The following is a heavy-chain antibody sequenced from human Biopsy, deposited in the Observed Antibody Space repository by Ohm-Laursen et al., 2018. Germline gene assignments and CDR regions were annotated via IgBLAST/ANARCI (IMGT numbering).Heavy chain of an antibody. CDR3: ASSSYCGRTTCYQNYGMDA. D-gene: IGHD2-2*01. CDR1: GGTFSNYA. J-gene: IGHJ6*01. V-gene: IGHV1-69*06. CDR2: IIPVSDTA. Sequence: SSVKVSCKASGGTFSNYAISWVRQAPGQGLEWLGGIIPVSDTANYAQKFQGRVTITADKPTSTAYVELSSLRSEDTALYYCASSSYCGRTTCYQNYGMDAWGQGTTVTVSP.